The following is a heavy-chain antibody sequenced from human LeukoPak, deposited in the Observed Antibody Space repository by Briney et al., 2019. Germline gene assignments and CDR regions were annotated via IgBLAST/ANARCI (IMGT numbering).Heavy chain of an antibody. J-gene: IGHJ6*03. D-gene: IGHD5-24*01. CDR3: AKDGGLHLYYYYNYMDI. CDR1: GFTFNIYG. CDR2: IRYDGSYE. Sequence: QTGGSLRLSCAASGFTFNIYGMHWVRQAPGKGLEWVALIRYDGSYEYYGDSVKGRCTISRDNSKTTLYLQMNSLRSEDTAVYYCAKDGGLHLYYYYNYMDIWGKGTTVTISS. V-gene: IGHV3-30*02.